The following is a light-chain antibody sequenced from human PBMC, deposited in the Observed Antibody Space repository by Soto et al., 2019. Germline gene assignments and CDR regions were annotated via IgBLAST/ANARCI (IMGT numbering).Light chain of an antibody. J-gene: IGLJ2*01. V-gene: IGLV3-1*01. CDR3: QAWDSRIVV. CDR1: TLGDKY. CDR2: QNT. Sequence: SYELTQAPSVSVSPGQTASITCSGDTLGDKYAFWYQQKPGQSPVLVIYQNTKRPSGIPERFSGSNSGNTATLTISGTQTMDEADYYCQAWDSRIVVFGGGTKLTVL.